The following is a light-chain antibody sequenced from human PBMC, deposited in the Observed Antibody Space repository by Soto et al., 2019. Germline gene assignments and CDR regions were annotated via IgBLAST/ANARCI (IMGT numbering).Light chain of an antibody. CDR3: SSYTSSSTWV. CDR1: SSDVVGYNY. V-gene: IGLV2-14*01. Sequence: QSVLTQPASVSGSPGQSITISCTGTSSDVVGYNYVSWYQQHPGKAPKLMIYDVSNRPSGVSTRFSGSKSGNTASLTISGLQADDEDDYYCSSYTSSSTWVFGGGTKVTVL. CDR2: DVS. J-gene: IGLJ3*02.